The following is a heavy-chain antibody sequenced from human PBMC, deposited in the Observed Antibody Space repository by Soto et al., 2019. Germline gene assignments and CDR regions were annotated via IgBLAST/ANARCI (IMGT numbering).Heavy chain of an antibody. D-gene: IGHD6-6*01. J-gene: IGHJ6*02. CDR3: ARPGPYSSSQRNYYYGMDV. CDR1: GGTFSSYA. V-gene: IGHV1-69*12. Sequence: QVQLVQSGAEVKKPGSSVKVSCKASGGTFSSYAISWVRQAPGQGLEWMGGIIPIFGTANYAQKFQGRVTITADESTSTAYMELSSLRSEDTDVYYCARPGPYSSSQRNYYYGMDVWGQGTTVTVSS. CDR2: IIPIFGTA.